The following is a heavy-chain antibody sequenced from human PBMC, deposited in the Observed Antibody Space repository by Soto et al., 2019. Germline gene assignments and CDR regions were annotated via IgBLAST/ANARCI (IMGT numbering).Heavy chain of an antibody. CDR2: IIPIFGTA. Sequence: QVQLVPSGAAVQKPGSSVTDSCKASGGTFSSYAISWVRQAPGQGLEWMGGIIPIFGTANYAQKFQGRVKITADESTSTAYMEMSSLRSEDAAVYYCAREGASGSHIGYWGQGTLVTVSS. J-gene: IGHJ4*02. D-gene: IGHD3-22*01. CDR3: AREGASGSHIGY. V-gene: IGHV1-69*01. CDR1: GGTFSSYA.